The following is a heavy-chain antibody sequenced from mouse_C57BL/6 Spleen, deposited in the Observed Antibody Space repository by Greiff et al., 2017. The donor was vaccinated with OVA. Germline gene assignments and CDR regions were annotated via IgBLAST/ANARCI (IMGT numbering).Heavy chain of an antibody. D-gene: IGHD4-1*01. J-gene: IGHJ1*03. V-gene: IGHV5-12*01. CDR1: GFTFSDYY. Sequence: EVMLVESGGGLVQPGGSLKLSCAASGFTFSDYYMYWVRQTPEKRLEWVAYISNGGGSTYYPDTVKGRFTISRDNAKNTLYLQMSRLKSEDTAMYYCARQTALYWYFDVWGTGTTVTVSS. CDR2: ISNGGGST. CDR3: ARQTALYWYFDV.